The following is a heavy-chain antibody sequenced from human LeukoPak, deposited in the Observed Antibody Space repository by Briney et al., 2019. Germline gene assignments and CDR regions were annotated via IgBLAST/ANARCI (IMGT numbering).Heavy chain of an antibody. D-gene: IGHD3-3*01. V-gene: IGHV4-34*01. CDR2: ISDRGRT. CDR3: ARVPLRFLEPFDY. J-gene: IGHJ4*02. CDR1: GGSVRGYY. Sequence: SETLSLTCAVYGGSVRGYYWSWIRQPPGKGLEWIGEISDRGRTHYNPSLESRVSMSVDTSKNQFALQLNSVTAADTAVYYCARVPLRFLEPFDYWGQGILVTVPS.